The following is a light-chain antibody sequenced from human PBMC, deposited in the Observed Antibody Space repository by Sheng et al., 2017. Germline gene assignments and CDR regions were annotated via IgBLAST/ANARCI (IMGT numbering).Light chain of an antibody. CDR2: DAS. J-gene: IGKJ4*01. CDR1: QSVESSN. Sequence: ETVLTQSPGTLSLSPGERATLSCRASQSVESSNLAWYQQRPGQPPRLLIYDASTRATGIPARFSGSGSGTDFTLTISSLEPEDFAVYYCQQRSSWPMAFGGGTKVEIK. V-gene: IGKV3-11*01. CDR3: QQRSSWPMA.